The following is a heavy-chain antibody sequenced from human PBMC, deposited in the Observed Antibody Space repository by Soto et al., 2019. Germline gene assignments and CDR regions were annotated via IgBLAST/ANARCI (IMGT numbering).Heavy chain of an antibody. CDR2: IKSDGSST. CDR3: ARSDWFDP. V-gene: IGHV3-74*01. CDR1: GFTFSGYW. J-gene: IGHJ5*02. Sequence: EVQLVESGGGLVQPGGSLRLSCAASGFTFSGYWMHWVRQVPGKGLVWVSRIKSDGSSTSYADSVKGRFTISRDNAKNTLNLQMDSLRAEDTAVYYCARSDWFDPWGQGTLVIVSS.